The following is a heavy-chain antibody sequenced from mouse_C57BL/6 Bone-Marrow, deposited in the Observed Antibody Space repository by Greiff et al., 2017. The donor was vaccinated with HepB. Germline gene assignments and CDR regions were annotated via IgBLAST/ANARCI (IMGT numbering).Heavy chain of an antibody. CDR3: ARKNYYGSSPYAMDY. V-gene: IGHV1-64*01. D-gene: IGHD1-1*01. Sequence: QVQLQQPGAELVKPGASVKLSCTASGYTFTSYWMHWVKQRPGQGLEWIGMIHPNSGSTNYNEKFKSKVSLTIDKSSSTAYMQLSSLTSEDSAVYYCARKNYYGSSPYAMDYWGQGTSVTVSS. CDR2: IHPNSGST. CDR1: GYTFTSYW. J-gene: IGHJ4*01.